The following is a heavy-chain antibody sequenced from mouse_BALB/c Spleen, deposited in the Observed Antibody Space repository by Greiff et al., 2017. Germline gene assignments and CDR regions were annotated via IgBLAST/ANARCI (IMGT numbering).Heavy chain of an antibody. J-gene: IGHJ4*01. CDR2: INPGSGGT. V-gene: IGHV1-54*01. D-gene: IGHD2-4*01. CDR1: GYAFTNYL. CDR3: ARDDYDYAMDY. Sequence: VKLMESGAELVRPGTSVKVSCKASGYAFTNYLIEWVKQRPGQGLEWIGVINPGSGGTNYNEKFKGKATLTADKSSSTAYMQLSSLTSDDSAVYFCARDDYDYAMDYWGQGTSVTVSS.